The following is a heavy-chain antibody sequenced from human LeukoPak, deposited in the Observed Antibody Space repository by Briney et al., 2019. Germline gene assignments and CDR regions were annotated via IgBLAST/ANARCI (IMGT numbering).Heavy chain of an antibody. J-gene: IGHJ5*02. D-gene: IGHD4-11*01. V-gene: IGHV3-15*01. Sequence: GGSLRLSCGASELTLSDAWMYWVRQAPGKGLECIGHIKSETDGGTTDYIAPVKGRFTISRDDSTTTLFLQMSSLKTEDTAVYYCATLYRADPWGQGTLVTVSS. CDR2: IKSETDGGTT. CDR3: ATLYRADP. CDR1: ELTLSDAW.